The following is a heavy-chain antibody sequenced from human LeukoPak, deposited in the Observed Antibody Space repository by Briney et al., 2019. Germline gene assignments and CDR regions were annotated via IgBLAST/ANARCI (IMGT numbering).Heavy chain of an antibody. V-gene: IGHV3-30*04. CDR1: GFTFSSYA. Sequence: GGSLRLSCAASGFTFSSYAMHWVRQAPGKGLEWVAVISYDGSNKYYADSVKGRFTISRDNSKNTLYLQMNSLRAEDTAVYYCARDSRGYNYSHFDYWGQGTLVTVSS. D-gene: IGHD5-18*01. CDR2: ISYDGSNK. J-gene: IGHJ4*02. CDR3: ARDSRGYNYSHFDY.